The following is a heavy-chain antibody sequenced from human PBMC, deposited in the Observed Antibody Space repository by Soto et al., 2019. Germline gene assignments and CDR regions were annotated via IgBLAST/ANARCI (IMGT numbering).Heavy chain of an antibody. Sequence: QVQLEQSGAEVKQPGASVKVSCKASGYTFTNHYIHWVRQGPGQGPEWMGTINPSGGKTDYAQKFKGRVTLTSDTPTSTVYMELRSLRSEDTAIYYCARDEYHYGSGSSYSTLDDWGQGTLVTVSS. CDR2: INPSGGKT. V-gene: IGHV1-46*01. J-gene: IGHJ4*02. D-gene: IGHD3-10*01. CDR3: ARDEYHYGSGSSYSTLDD. CDR1: GYTFTNHY.